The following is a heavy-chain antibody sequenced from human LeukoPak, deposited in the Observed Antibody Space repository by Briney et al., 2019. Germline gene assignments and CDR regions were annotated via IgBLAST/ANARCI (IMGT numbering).Heavy chain of an antibody. V-gene: IGHV4-34*01. CDR2: INHSGST. CDR1: GGSFSGYY. J-gene: IGHJ4*02. Sequence: PSETLSLTCAFYGGSFSGYYWSWIRQPPGKGLERIGEINHSGSTNYNPSLKSRVTISVDTSKNQFSLKLSSVTAADTAVYYCARGTSTYYYDSSGPPYFDYWGQGTLVTVSS. D-gene: IGHD3-22*01. CDR3: ARGTSTYYYDSSGPPYFDY.